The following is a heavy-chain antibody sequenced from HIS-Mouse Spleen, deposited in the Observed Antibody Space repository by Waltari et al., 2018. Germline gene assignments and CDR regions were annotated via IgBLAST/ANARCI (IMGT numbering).Heavy chain of an antibody. V-gene: IGHV4-59*01. CDR3: ARGGGSYCFDY. CDR1: GGSISSYY. CDR2: IYYSGST. D-gene: IGHD1-26*01. J-gene: IGHJ4*02. Sequence: QVQLQESGPGLVKPSETLSLTCTVSGGSISSYYWSWIRQPPGKGLGWIGYIYYSGSTNYNPSLKSRVTISVDTSKNQFSLKLSSVTAADTAVYYCARGGGSYCFDYWGQGTLVTVSS.